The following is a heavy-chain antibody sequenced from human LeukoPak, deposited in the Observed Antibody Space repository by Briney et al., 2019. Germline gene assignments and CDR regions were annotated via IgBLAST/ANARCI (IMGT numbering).Heavy chain of an antibody. V-gene: IGHV4-59*01. CDR3: ARGYGSGSYPFDY. J-gene: IGHJ4*02. CDR2: IYYSGTT. CDR1: GGSISSYY. D-gene: IGHD3-10*01. Sequence: SETLSLTCTVSGGSISSYYWSWIRQPPGKGLEWIACIYYSGTTNYNPSLKSRATISVGTSKNQFSLQLRSVTAADTAVYYCARGYGSGSYPFDYWGQGNLVTVSS.